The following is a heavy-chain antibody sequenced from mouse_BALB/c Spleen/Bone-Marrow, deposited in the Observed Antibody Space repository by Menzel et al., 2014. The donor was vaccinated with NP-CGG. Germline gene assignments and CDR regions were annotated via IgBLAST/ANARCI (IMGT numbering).Heavy chain of an antibody. CDR1: GFSLTNYG. Sequence: QVQLQQSGPGLVAPSQSLSITCTVSGFSLTNYGVYWVRQPPGKGLEWLGVIWAGGSTNYNSALMSRLSISKDNSKSXVFLKMNSLQTDDTAMYYCARPTPRYYAMDDWGQGTSVTVSS. V-gene: IGHV2-9*02. J-gene: IGHJ4*01. CDR2: IWAGGST. CDR3: ARPTPRYYAMDD. D-gene: IGHD6-1*01.